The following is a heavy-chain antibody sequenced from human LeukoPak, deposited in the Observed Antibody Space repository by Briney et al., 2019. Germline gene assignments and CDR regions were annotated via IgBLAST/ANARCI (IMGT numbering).Heavy chain of an antibody. CDR1: GGSISSGDYY. D-gene: IGHD4-23*01. CDR2: IYYSGST. V-gene: IGHV4-30-4*01. CDR3: ARASDYGGNLFDY. Sequence: SETLSLTCTVPGGSISSGDYYWSWIRQPPGKGLEWIGYIYYSGSTYYNPSLKSRVTISVDTSKNQFSLKLSSVTAADTAVYYCARASDYGGNLFDYWGQGTLVTVSS. J-gene: IGHJ4*02.